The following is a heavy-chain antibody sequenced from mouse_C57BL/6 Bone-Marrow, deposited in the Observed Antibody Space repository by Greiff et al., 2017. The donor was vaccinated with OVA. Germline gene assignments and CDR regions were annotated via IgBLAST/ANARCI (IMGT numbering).Heavy chain of an antibody. CDR1: GFTFSDFY. CDR3: ARLDAMDY. CDR2: ISNGGGST. J-gene: IGHJ4*01. Sequence: EVQLQESGGGLVQPGGSLKLSCAASGFTFSDFYMYWIRQTPEKRLEWVAYISNGGGSTYYPDTVKGRSTISRDNAKNTLYLQMSRLKSEDTAMYYCARLDAMDYWGQGTSVTVSS. V-gene: IGHV5-12*01.